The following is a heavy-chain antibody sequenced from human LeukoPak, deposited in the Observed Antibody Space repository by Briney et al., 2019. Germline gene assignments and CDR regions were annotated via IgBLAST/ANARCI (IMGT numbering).Heavy chain of an antibody. CDR3: AKCPLKTGTTSWFDP. Sequence: PGGSLRLSCAASGFTFNNYVMSWLRQAPGKGLEWVSAISGSGGSTYYADSVKGRFTISRDNSKNTLNLQMNSLRAEDTAVYYCAKCPLKTGTTSWFDPWGQGTLVTVSS. J-gene: IGHJ5*02. D-gene: IGHD1-7*01. CDR2: ISGSGGST. CDR1: GFTFNNYV. V-gene: IGHV3-23*01.